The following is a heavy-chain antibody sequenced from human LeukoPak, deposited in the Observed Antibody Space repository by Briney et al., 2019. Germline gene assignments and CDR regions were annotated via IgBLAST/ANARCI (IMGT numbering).Heavy chain of an antibody. CDR2: IYTSGST. CDR3: ARDWALGYCTTTSCYTAFDS. J-gene: IGHJ4*02. V-gene: IGHV4-4*07. D-gene: IGHD2-2*02. Sequence: SETLSLTCTVSGDYISTYSWSWIRQPAGKGLEWIGRIYTSGSTNYNPSLQSRVTMSIDTSRNQFSLRLSSVTAADTTIYYCARDWALGYCTTTSCYTAFDSWGQGTLVTVSS. CDR1: GDYISTYS.